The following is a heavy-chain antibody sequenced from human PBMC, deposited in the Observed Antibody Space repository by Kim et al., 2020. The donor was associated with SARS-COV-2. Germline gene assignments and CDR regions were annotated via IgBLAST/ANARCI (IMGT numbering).Heavy chain of an antibody. CDR3: GRDHGSSWGEIDY. J-gene: IGHJ4*02. D-gene: IGHD2-2*01. V-gene: IGHV1-18*01. Sequence: KYSQKFQGRVTLTSDTSTRTAYMELRGLTSDDTAMYYCGRDHGSSWGEIDYWGQGTLVTVSS.